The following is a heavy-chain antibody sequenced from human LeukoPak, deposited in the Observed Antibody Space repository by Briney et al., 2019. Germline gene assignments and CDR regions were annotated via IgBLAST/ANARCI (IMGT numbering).Heavy chain of an antibody. V-gene: IGHV4-4*09. J-gene: IGHJ5*02. CDR3: ARLQGYCSSTSCYTSWFDP. CDR1: GGTISSYY. Sequence: SETLSLTCTVSGGTISSYYWSWIRQPPGKGLEWIGYIYTSGSTNYNPSLKSRVTISVDTSKNQFSLKLSSVTAADTAVYYCARLQGYCSSTSCYTSWFDPWGQGTLVTVSS. CDR2: IYTSGST. D-gene: IGHD2-2*02.